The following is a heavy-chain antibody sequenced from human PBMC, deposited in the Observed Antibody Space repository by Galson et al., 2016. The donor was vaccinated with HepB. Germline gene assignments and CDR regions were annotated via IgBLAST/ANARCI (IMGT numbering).Heavy chain of an antibody. V-gene: IGHV3-11*01. Sequence: SLRLSCVASGFRFSDCYMSWIRQAPGKGLEWVSYINSISSHIFYADSVKGRFTVSRDNARAAVYLDMSGLQADGTAVYYCTGGLVRNGDHVSWGQGTLVTVSS. CDR3: TGGLVRNGDHVS. CDR2: INSISSHI. CDR1: GFRFSDCY. J-gene: IGHJ5*02. D-gene: IGHD4-17*01.